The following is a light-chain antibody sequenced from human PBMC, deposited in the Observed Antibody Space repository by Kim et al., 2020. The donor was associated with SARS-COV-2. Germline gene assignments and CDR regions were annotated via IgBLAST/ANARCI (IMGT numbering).Light chain of an antibody. V-gene: IGKV1D-16*01. Sequence: ASVGERVTLTCLARQSISTCLAWYLQKPKRAPKCLIFAAYTLHSGVPSRFSGSGFGTDFTLTICNLQPVDFSPFTCQQYERTPLTFGGRTPVDSK. J-gene: IGKJ4*01. CDR1: QSISTC. CDR2: AAY. CDR3: QQYERTPLT.